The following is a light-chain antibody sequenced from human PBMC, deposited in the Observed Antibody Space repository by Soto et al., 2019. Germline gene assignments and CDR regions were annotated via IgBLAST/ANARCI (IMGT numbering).Light chain of an antibody. CDR1: SSDVGGYDY. CDR2: DVT. J-gene: IGLJ3*02. CDR3: SSYAGSYTWV. Sequence: QSALTQPRSVSGSPGQSVTISCTGTSSDVGGYDYVSWYQQHPGKAPKFMIYDVTKRPSGVPDRFSGSKSGSTASLTISGLQVEDEADYYCSSYAGSYTWVFGGGTQLTVL. V-gene: IGLV2-11*01.